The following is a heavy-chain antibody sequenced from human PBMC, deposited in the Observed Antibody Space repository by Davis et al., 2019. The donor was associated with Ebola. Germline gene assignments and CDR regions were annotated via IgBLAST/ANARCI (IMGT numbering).Heavy chain of an antibody. CDR1: GFTFSSYA. Sequence: SLKISCAASGFTFSSYAMSWVRQAPGKGLEWVSGISWNSGSIGYADSVKGRFTISRDNAKNSLYLQMNSLRAEDTALYYCAKGPYYDYVWGSYRHYFDYWGQGTLVTVSS. CDR2: ISWNSGSI. CDR3: AKGPYYDYVWGSYRHYFDY. V-gene: IGHV3-9*01. J-gene: IGHJ4*02. D-gene: IGHD3-16*02.